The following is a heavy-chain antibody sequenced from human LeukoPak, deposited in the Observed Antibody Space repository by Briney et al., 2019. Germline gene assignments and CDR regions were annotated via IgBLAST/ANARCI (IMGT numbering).Heavy chain of an antibody. Sequence: PVGSLRLSCVASVVSFSTYAMSCVRQAPGKGLEWVSAIGATSGTPYYADSVKGRFTISRDNSKNTLFLQMNSLRAEDTAVYYCARPPYCGGDCYNNGFDIWGQGTMVTVSS. D-gene: IGHD2-21*02. CDR2: IGATSGTP. V-gene: IGHV3-23*01. CDR1: VVSFSTYA. J-gene: IGHJ3*02. CDR3: ARPPYCGGDCYNNGFDI.